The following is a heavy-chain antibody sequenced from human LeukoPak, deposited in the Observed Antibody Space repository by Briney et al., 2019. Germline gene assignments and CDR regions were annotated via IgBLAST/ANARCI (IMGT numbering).Heavy chain of an antibody. V-gene: IGHV1-8*03. CDR1: GYTFTSYD. Sequence: ASVKVSCKASGYTFTSYDINWVRQATGQGLEWMGWMNPNSGNTGYAQKFQGRVTITRNTSISTAYMELSSLRSEDTAVYYCARGGSRITIFGVATTAFDIWGQGTMVTVSS. CDR3: ARGGSRITIFGVATTAFDI. CDR2: MNPNSGNT. D-gene: IGHD3-3*01. J-gene: IGHJ3*02.